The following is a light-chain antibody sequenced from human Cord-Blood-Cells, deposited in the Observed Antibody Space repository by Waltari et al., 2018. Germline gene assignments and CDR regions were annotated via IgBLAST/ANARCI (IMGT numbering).Light chain of an antibody. V-gene: IGKV1-NL1*01. CDR1: QGISNS. CDR2: AAS. J-gene: IGKJ5*01. Sequence: DIQMNQSPSSLSASVGDRVTITCRASQGISNSLAWYQQKPGKAPKLLLYAASRVESGVPSRFSGSGSGTDYTLTISSLQPEDFATYYCQQYYSTPITFGQGTRLEIK. CDR3: QQYYSTPIT.